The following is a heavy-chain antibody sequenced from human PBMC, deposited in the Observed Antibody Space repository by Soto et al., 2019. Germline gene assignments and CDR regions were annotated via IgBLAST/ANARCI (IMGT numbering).Heavy chain of an antibody. V-gene: IGHV3-11*06. J-gene: IGHJ4*02. CDR2: ISSSSSYT. Sequence: QVQLVESGGGLVKPGGSLRLSCAASGFTFSDYYMSWIRQAPGKGLEWVSYISSSSSYTNYADSVKGRFTISSDNYKNSLYLQMNSLRAEDTAVYYCARTPGCNHGVCSAGFDYWGQGTLVTVSS. CDR3: ARTPGCNHGVCSAGFDY. CDR1: GFTFSDYY. D-gene: IGHD2-8*01.